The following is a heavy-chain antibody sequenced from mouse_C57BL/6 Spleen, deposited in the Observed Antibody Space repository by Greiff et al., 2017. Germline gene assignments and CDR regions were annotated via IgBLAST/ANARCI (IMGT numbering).Heavy chain of an antibody. CDR3: ASEAYYGSSYGDY. J-gene: IGHJ2*01. CDR1: GYAFSSSW. CDR2: IYPGDGDT. D-gene: IGHD1-1*01. Sequence: VQLQQSGPELVKPGASVKISCKASGYAFSSSWMNWVKQRPGKGLEWIGRIYPGDGDTNYNGKFKGKATLTADKYSSTAYMQLSSLTSEDSSVYFCASEAYYGSSYGDYWGQGTTLTVSS. V-gene: IGHV1-82*01.